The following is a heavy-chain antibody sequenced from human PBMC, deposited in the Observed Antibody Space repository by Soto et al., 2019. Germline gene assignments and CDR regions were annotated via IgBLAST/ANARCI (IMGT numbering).Heavy chain of an antibody. CDR3: ANGYSYPHYYYYGMDV. D-gene: IGHD5-18*01. Sequence: ASVKVSCKASGYTFTSYGISWVRQAHGQGLEWMGWISAYNGNTNYAQKLQGRVTMTTDTSTSTAYMGLRSLRSDDTAVYYCANGYSYPHYYYYGMDVWGQGTTVTVSS. V-gene: IGHV1-18*01. J-gene: IGHJ6*02. CDR1: GYTFTSYG. CDR2: ISAYNGNT.